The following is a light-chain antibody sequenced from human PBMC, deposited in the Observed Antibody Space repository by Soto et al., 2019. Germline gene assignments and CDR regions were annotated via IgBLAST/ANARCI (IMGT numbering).Light chain of an antibody. CDR3: SSYTSSSLRYV. CDR1: SSDVGGYNY. J-gene: IGLJ1*01. CDR2: DVS. V-gene: IGLV2-14*01. Sequence: QSVLTQPASVSGSPGQSITISCTGTSSDVGGYNYVSWYQQHPGKAPKLMIYDVSNRPSGVSNRFSGSKSGNTASLPISGLQAEDEADYYCSSYTSSSLRYVFGTGTKVTVL.